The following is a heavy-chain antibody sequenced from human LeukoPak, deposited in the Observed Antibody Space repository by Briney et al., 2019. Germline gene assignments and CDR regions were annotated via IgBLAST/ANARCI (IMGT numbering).Heavy chain of an antibody. Sequence: GGSLRLSCAASGFTFSSYGMHWVRQAPGKGLEWVAVISYDGSNKYYADSVKGRFTISRDNSKNTLYLQMNSLRAEDTAVYYCARDPNRPKYYDFWSGLAPNYYYYGMDVWGQGTTVTVSS. CDR3: ARDPNRPKYYDFWSGLAPNYYYYGMDV. CDR1: GFTFSSYG. V-gene: IGHV3-30*03. CDR2: ISYDGSNK. D-gene: IGHD3-3*01. J-gene: IGHJ6*02.